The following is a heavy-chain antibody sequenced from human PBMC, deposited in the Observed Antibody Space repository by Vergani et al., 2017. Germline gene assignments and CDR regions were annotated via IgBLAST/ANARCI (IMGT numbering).Heavy chain of an antibody. J-gene: IGHJ6*02. CDR3: AKANPRNSGYDYLYYYHAMDV. CDR1: GFTFTNYA. V-gene: IGHV3-23*01. D-gene: IGHD5-12*01. CDR2: ISGSGNST. Sequence: EVQLLESGGGLVQPGGSLRLSCAASGFTFTNYAMSWVRQAPGKGLEWVSAISGSGNSTYYADSVKGRFTISRDNSKNTLYLQMNSLSAGDTAVYYCAKANPRNSGYDYLYYYHAMDVWGQGTTVTVSS.